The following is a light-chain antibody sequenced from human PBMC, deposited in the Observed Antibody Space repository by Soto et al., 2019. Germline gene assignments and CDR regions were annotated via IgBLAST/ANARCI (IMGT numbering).Light chain of an antibody. J-gene: IGKJ1*01. CDR1: QSITTW. Sequence: DIQMTQSPSTLSASVGDRVVITCRASQSITTWLAWYQQKPAKAPKLLIYDASSLESGVPSRFSGSGSGTEFTLTISSLQPDDFATPYCKQDNDYWTSGQVTKV. V-gene: IGKV1-5*01. CDR2: DAS. CDR3: KQDNDYWT.